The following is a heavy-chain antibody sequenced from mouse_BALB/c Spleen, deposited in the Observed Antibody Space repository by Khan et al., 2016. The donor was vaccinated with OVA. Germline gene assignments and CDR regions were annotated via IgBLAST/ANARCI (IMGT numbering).Heavy chain of an antibody. D-gene: IGHD2-12*01. J-gene: IGHJ4*01. Sequence: QVQLKQSGPGLVAPSQSLSITCTISGFSLTNYGVHWVRQPPGKGLEWLVVIWSDGSTNYNSALKSRLSISKDNSKSQVFLKINSLQTDNTAMYFCARQTYYRYNIMDIWGQGTSVTVSS. CDR1: GFSLTNYG. CDR2: IWSDGST. V-gene: IGHV2-6-1*01. CDR3: ARQTYYRYNIMDI.